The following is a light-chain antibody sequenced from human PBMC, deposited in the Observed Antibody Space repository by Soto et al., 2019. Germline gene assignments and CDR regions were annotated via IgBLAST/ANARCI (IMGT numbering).Light chain of an antibody. V-gene: IGKV4-1*01. CDR2: WAS. J-gene: IGKJ1*01. CDR1: QSVLYSTNNKNY. Sequence: DIVMTQSPDSLAVSLGERATINCRSSQSVLYSTNNKNYLDWYQQKPGPPPKLLIYWASTRESGVPDRFSASGSGTDFTLTISSLQAEDVAVYYCQQYLNPPPNFGQGTKVEIK. CDR3: QQYLNPPPN.